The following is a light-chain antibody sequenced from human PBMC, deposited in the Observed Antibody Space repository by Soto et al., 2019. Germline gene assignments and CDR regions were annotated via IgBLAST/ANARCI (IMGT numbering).Light chain of an antibody. V-gene: IGKV3-15*01. Sequence: EIVMRQSPATLSVSPGERATLSCRASQSVSSNLAWYQQKPGQAPRLLIYGASTRATGIPVRFSGSGSGTEFTLTISSLQSEDFAVYYCQQYNNWPRPTFGGGTKVEIK. CDR1: QSVSSN. CDR3: QQYNNWPRPT. J-gene: IGKJ4*01. CDR2: GAS.